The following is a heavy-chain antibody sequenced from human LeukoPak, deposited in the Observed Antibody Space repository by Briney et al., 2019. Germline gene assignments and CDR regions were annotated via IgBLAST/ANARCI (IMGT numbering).Heavy chain of an antibody. J-gene: IGHJ3*02. Sequence: SETLSLTCTVSGDSISSGDYYWSWIRQPAGKGLEWIGRISSSGSTNYNPSLKSRVTISVDTSKNQFSLKLSSVTAADTAVYYCASYRITGTAYDAFDIWGQGTMVTVSS. CDR2: ISSSGST. V-gene: IGHV4-61*02. CDR3: ASYRITGTAYDAFDI. CDR1: GDSISSGDYY. D-gene: IGHD1-20*01.